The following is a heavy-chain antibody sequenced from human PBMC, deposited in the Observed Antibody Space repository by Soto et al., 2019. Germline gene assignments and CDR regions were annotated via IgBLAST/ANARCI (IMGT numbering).Heavy chain of an antibody. J-gene: IGHJ6*02. V-gene: IGHV1-2*04. CDR3: ARGTKYYYYGMDV. CDR1: GYTFTGYY. D-gene: IGHD2-8*01. Sequence: ASVKVSCKASGYTFTGYYMHWVRQAPGQGLEWMGWINPNSGGTNYAQKFQGWVTMTRDTSISTAYMELSRLRSDDTAVYYCARGTKYYYYGMDVWGQGTTVTVSS. CDR2: INPNSGGT.